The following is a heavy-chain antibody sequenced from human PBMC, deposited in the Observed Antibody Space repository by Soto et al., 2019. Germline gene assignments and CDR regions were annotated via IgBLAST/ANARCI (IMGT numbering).Heavy chain of an antibody. J-gene: IGHJ6*02. D-gene: IGHD2-2*01. CDR2: IIPIFGTA. V-gene: IGHV1-69*13. Sequence: GASVKVSCKASGGTFSSYAISWVRQAPGQGLEWMGGIIPIFGTANYAQKFQGRVTITADESTSTAYMELSSLRSEDTAVYYCARGHGSYYYYGMDVWGQGITVTVSS. CDR1: GGTFSSYA. CDR3: ARGHGSYYYYGMDV.